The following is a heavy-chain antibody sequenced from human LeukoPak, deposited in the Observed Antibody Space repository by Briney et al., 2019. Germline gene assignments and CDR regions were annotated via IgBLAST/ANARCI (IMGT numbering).Heavy chain of an antibody. V-gene: IGHV3-30*02. Sequence: GGSLRLSCTASGFTFKSYGMHWVRQAPGKGQEWVAYIRYDASVTYYEDSVKGRFTVSRDNSKNTLNLQMNSLRAEDTAVYYCAKKVAGNVGDVFDIWGQGTMVTVSS. J-gene: IGHJ3*02. D-gene: IGHD2-15*01. CDR1: GFTFKSYG. CDR2: IRYDASVT. CDR3: AKKVAGNVGDVFDI.